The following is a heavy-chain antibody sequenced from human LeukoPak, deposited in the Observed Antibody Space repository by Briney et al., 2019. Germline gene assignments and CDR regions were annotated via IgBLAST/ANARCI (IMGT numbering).Heavy chain of an antibody. CDR1: GFTVSSNS. D-gene: IGHD3-22*01. J-gene: IGHJ4*02. CDR3: ARLPPYYDSSGYHFDY. Sequence: PGGSLRLSCTVSGFTVSSNSMSWVRQAPGKGLEWIGYIYYSGSTNYNPSLKSRVTISVDTSKNQFSLKLSSVTAADTAVYYCARLPPYYDSSGYHFDYWGQGTLVTVSS. CDR2: IYYSGST. V-gene: IGHV4-59*02.